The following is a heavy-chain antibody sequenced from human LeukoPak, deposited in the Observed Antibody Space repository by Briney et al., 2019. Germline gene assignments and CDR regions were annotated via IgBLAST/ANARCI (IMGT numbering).Heavy chain of an antibody. CDR3: ARGTSSPRLHYYYYMDV. CDR2: INHSGST. V-gene: IGHV4-34*01. CDR1: GGSFSGYY. J-gene: IGHJ6*03. Sequence: SETLSLTCAVYGGSFSGYYWSWIRQPPGKGLEWIGEINHSGSTNYNPSLKSRVTISVDTSKNQFSLKLSSVTAADTAVYYCARGTSSPRLHYYYYMDVWGKGTTVTVSS. D-gene: IGHD3-16*01.